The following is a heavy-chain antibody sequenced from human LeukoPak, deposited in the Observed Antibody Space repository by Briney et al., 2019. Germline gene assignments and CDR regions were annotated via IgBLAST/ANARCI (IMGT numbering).Heavy chain of an antibody. V-gene: IGHV3-48*01. J-gene: IGHJ6*03. D-gene: IGHD3-10*01. CDR2: ISSTSRTI. CDR1: GFTFSRYS. CDR3: ARAGPLDFYYYMDV. Sequence: GGSLRLSCAASGFTFSRYSMNWVRQAPGKGLEWISYISSTSRTIYYSGSMKGRITVSRDNANNSLYLQMDSLRAEDTAVYYCARAGPLDFYYYMDVWGKGTTVTVSS.